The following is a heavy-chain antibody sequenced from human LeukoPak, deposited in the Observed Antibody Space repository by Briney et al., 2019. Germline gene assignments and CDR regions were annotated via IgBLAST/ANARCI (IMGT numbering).Heavy chain of an antibody. CDR2: IIPILGIA. Sequence: SVKVSCKASRGTFSSYTISWVRQAPGQGLEWMGRIIPILGIANYAQKFQGRVTITADKSTSTAYMELSSLRSEDTAVYYCARLYCSGGSCYSDYWGQGTLVTVSS. CDR1: RGTFSSYT. CDR3: ARLYCSGGSCYSDY. V-gene: IGHV1-69*02. D-gene: IGHD2-15*01. J-gene: IGHJ4*02.